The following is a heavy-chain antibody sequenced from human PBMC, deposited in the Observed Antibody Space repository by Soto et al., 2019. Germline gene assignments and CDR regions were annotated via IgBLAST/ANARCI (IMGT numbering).Heavy chain of an antibody. V-gene: IGHV4-4*02. CDR3: ARDERSKWFGELWLDY. J-gene: IGHJ4*02. D-gene: IGHD3-10*01. Sequence: QVQLQESGPGLVKPSGTLSLTCAVSGGSISSSNWWSWVRQPPGKGLEWIGEIYHSGSTNYNPSLKSRVNISVDKSKNQFSLKLSSVTAADTAVYYCARDERSKWFGELWLDYWGQGTLVTVSS. CDR2: IYHSGST. CDR1: GGSISSSNW.